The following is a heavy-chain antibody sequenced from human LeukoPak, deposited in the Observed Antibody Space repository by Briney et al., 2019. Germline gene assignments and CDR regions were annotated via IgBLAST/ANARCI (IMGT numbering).Heavy chain of an antibody. Sequence: PSETLSLTCTVSGGSISSYYWSWIRQPAGKGLEWFGRIYTSGSTNYNPSLKSRVTISVDTSKNQFSLKLSSVTAADTAVYYCARGGSYRSFDYWGQGTLVTVSS. CDR1: GGSISSYY. CDR2: IYTSGST. CDR3: ARGGSYRSFDY. V-gene: IGHV4-4*07. D-gene: IGHD3-16*02. J-gene: IGHJ4*02.